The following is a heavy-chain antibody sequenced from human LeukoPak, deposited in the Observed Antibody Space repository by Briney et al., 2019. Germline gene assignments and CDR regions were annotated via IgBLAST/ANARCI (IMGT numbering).Heavy chain of an antibody. CDR2: ISACNGDT. CDR3: ARAIIVRGVIEGPLN. J-gene: IGHJ4*02. Sequence: GASVKVSCKASGYTFTSYGISWVRQAPGQGLEWMGWISACNGDTNYAQKFQGRVTMTTDTSTSTAYMDLRSLRSDDTAVYYCARAIIVRGVIEGPLNWGQGTLVTVSS. D-gene: IGHD3-10*01. V-gene: IGHV1-18*01. CDR1: GYTFTSYG.